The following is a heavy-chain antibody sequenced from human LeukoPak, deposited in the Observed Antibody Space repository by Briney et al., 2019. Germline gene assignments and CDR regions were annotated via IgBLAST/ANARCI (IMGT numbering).Heavy chain of an antibody. V-gene: IGHV3-7*03. CDR2: IKQDGSEI. CDR1: GFTFSSYW. CDR3: AKDLGYYDSSGQGAFDI. D-gene: IGHD3-22*01. J-gene: IGHJ3*02. Sequence: PGGSLRLSCAASGFTFSSYWMSWVRQAPGKGLEWVANIKQDGSEIYYVDSVKGRFTISRDNAKNSLYLQMNSLRAEDTALYYCAKDLGYYDSSGQGAFDIWGQGTMVTVSS.